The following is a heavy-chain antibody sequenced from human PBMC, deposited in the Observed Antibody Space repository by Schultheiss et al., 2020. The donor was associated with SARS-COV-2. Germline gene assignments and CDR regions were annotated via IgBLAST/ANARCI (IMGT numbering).Heavy chain of an antibody. Sequence: GESLKISCAASGFTFGSYSMNWVRQAPGKGLEWVSYISGGSSFTYYADSVKGRFTISRDNSKNTLYLQMNSLRAEDTAVYYCARDAGRSGHTPLDYWGQGTLVTVSS. V-gene: IGHV3-48*01. CDR2: ISGGSSFT. J-gene: IGHJ4*02. CDR3: ARDAGRSGHTPLDY. CDR1: GFTFGSYS. D-gene: IGHD2-15*01.